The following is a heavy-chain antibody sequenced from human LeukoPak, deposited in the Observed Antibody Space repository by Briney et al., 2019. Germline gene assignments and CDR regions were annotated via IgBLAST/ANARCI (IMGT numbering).Heavy chain of an antibody. CDR1: GYTFTDTY. CDR2: INPRNGGT. D-gene: IGHD3-10*01. J-gene: IGHJ4*02. V-gene: IGHV1-2*02. CDR3: APAMDRGYSYFHN. Sequence: ASVTVSCEASGYTFTDTYLHWVRQAPGQGLDWMGWINPRNGGTDYAQSIRGRVTMTRDTSITTAYLELSGLTSDDTAVYYWAPAMDRGYSYFHNWGQGTLVTVSS.